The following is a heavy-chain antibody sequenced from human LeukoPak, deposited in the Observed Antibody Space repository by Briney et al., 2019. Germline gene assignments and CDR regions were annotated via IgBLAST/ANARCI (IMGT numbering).Heavy chain of an antibody. V-gene: IGHV3-33*01. Sequence: SCKASGGTFSSYAISWVRQAPGKGLEWVAVIWSDGSSKHYADSVKGRFTISRDNSKNTLYLQMNSLRAEDTALYYCARGQPPSYYDMDVWGQGTTVTVSS. D-gene: IGHD6-13*01. CDR2: IWSDGSSK. CDR1: GGTFSSYA. CDR3: ARGQPPSYYDMDV. J-gene: IGHJ6*02.